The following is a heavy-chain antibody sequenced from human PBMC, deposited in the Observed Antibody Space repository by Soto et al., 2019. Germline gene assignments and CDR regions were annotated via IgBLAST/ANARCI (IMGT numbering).Heavy chain of an antibody. CDR1: GYSFTSYW. J-gene: IGHJ6*02. D-gene: IGHD2-15*01. CDR2: IDPSDSYT. Sequence: PGESLKISCKGSGYSFTSYWISWVRQMPGKGLEWMGRIDPSDSYTNYSPSFQGHVTISADKSISTAYLQWSSLKASDTAMYYCASTLGYCSGCSFSGAQSYYYGMDVWGQGTTVTVSS. V-gene: IGHV5-10-1*01. CDR3: ASTLGYCSGCSFSGAQSYYYGMDV.